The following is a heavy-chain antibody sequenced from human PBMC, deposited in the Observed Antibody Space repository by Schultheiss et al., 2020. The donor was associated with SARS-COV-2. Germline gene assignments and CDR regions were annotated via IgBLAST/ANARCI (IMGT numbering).Heavy chain of an antibody. J-gene: IGHJ5*02. CDR1: GFTFSDYY. CDR3: AIDTA. D-gene: IGHD3-9*01. V-gene: IGHV3-7*01. CDR2: IKQDGSAK. Sequence: GGSLRLSCAASGFTFSDYYMSWIRQAPGKGLEWVANIKQDGSAKAYLDSVKARFSISRDNAKNSLYLQMNSLRAEDTAVYYCAIDTAWGQGTLVTVSS.